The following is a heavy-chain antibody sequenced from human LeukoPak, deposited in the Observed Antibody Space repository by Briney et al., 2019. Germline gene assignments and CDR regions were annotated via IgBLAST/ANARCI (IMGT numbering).Heavy chain of an antibody. Sequence: GGSLRLSCAASGFTFSSYAMSWVRQAPGKGLEWISAISGSGGSTYYADSVKGRFTISRDNAKNSLYLQMNSLRAEDTAVYYCARRKLELRSEAFDIWGQGTMVTVSS. J-gene: IGHJ3*02. V-gene: IGHV3-23*01. D-gene: IGHD1-7*01. CDR3: ARRKLELRSEAFDI. CDR1: GFTFSSYA. CDR2: ISGSGGST.